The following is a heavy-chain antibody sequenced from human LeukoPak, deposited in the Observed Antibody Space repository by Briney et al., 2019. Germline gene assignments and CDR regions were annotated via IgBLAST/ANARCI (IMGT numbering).Heavy chain of an antibody. CDR1: GFTFSSYS. CDR3: ARDLRGSSSPPCY. CDR2: ISSSSSYI. V-gene: IGHV3-21*01. D-gene: IGHD6-6*01. Sequence: GGSLRLSCAACGFTFSSYSMNLVRQAPGKGLEWVSSISSSSSYIYYADSVKGRFTISRDNAKNSLYLQMNSLRAEDTAVYYCARDLRGSSSPPCYWGQGTLVTVSS. J-gene: IGHJ4*02.